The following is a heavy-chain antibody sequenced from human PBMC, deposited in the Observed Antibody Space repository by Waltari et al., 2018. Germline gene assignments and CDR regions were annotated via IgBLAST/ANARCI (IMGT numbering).Heavy chain of an antibody. CDR3: ASTYYYDSSGWGYFDL. J-gene: IGHJ2*01. Sequence: QVQLVQSGAEVKKPGSSVKVSCKASGGTFSSYAISWVRQAPGQGLEWMGGSIPICGTANYAQKFQGRVTITADEFTSTAYMELSSLRSEDTAVYYCASTYYYDSSGWGYFDLWGRGTLVIVSS. D-gene: IGHD3-22*01. V-gene: IGHV1-69*01. CDR2: SIPICGTA. CDR1: GGTFSSYA.